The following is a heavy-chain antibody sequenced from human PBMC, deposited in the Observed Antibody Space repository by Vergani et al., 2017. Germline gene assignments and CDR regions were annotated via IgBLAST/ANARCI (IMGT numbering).Heavy chain of an antibody. J-gene: IGHJ4*02. V-gene: IGHV4-38-2*02. Sequence: QVQLQESGPGLVKPPGTLSLTCTVSGYSISSGYYWGWIRQPPGKGLEWIGSIYHSGSTYYNPSLKSRVTISVDTSKNQFSLKLSSVTAADTAVYYCARGGVGVTTRIDYWGQGTLVTVSS. CDR1: GYSISSGYY. CDR2: IYHSGST. D-gene: IGHD1-26*01. CDR3: ARGGVGVTTRIDY.